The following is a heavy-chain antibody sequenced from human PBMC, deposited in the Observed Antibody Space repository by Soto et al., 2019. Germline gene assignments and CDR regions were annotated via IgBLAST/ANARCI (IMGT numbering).Heavy chain of an antibody. V-gene: IGHV4-39*01. Sequence: SETLSLTCTVSGGSISSSGYYWGWIRQPPGKGLEWIGSIYYSGSTYYNPSLKSRVTISVDTSKNQFSLKLSSVTAADTAVYYCARPENSSSGLNFDYWGQGTLVTV. CDR3: ARPENSSSGLNFDY. CDR2: IYYSGST. J-gene: IGHJ4*02. D-gene: IGHD6-6*01. CDR1: GGSISSSGYY.